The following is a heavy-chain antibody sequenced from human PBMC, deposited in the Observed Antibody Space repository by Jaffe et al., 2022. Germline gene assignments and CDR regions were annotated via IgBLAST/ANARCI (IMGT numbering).Heavy chain of an antibody. D-gene: IGHD4-17*01. CDR2: IIPILGIA. J-gene: IGHJ4*02. Sequence: QVQLVQSGAEVKKPGSSVKVSCKASGGTFSSYTISWVRQAPGQGLEWMGRIIPILGIANYAQKFQGRVTITADKSTSTAYMELSSLRSEDTAVYYCASLVESSWDNDYGEDDYWGQGTLVTVSS. V-gene: IGHV1-69*02. CDR3: ASLVESSWDNDYGEDDY. CDR1: GGTFSSYT.